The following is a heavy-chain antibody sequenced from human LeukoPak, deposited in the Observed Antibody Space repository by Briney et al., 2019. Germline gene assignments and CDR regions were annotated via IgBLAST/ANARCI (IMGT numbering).Heavy chain of an antibody. CDR3: AKDSGANIAVAGTDFDY. Sequence: GGSLRLSCAASGFTFSNYAMNWVRQAPGKGLEWVAFIRYDGSNKYYADSVKGRFTISRDNSKNTLYLQMNSLRAEDTAVYYCAKDSGANIAVAGTDFDYWGQGTLVTVSS. J-gene: IGHJ4*02. CDR2: IRYDGSNK. CDR1: GFTFSNYA. V-gene: IGHV3-30*02. D-gene: IGHD6-19*01.